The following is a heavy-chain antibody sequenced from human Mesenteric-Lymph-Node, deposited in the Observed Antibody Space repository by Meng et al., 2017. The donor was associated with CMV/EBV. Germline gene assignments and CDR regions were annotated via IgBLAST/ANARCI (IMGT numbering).Heavy chain of an antibody. D-gene: IGHD4-23*01. J-gene: IGHJ4*02. CDR2: IRQDGSDK. CDR1: GFTFSSSW. Sequence: GESLKISCAASGFTFSSSWMSWVRQAPGKGLEWVANIRQDGSDKYYLDPVRGRFTISKDNAKNSLSLQMNSLRAEDTAVYYCATLGDLPPYGGIDYWGQGTLVTVSS. CDR3: ATLGDLPPYGGIDY. V-gene: IGHV3-7*01.